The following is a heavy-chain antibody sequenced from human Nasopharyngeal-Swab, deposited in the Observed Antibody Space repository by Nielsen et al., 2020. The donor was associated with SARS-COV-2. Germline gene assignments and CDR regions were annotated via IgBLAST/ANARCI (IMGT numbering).Heavy chain of an antibody. V-gene: IGHV3-21*01. CDR2: ISSSSSYI. J-gene: IGHJ4*02. CDR3: ARERLGELFVDY. CDR1: GFTFSSYS. Sequence: GVLKISCAASGFTFSSYSMNWVRQAPGKGLEWVSSISSSSSYIYYADSVKGRFTISRDNAKNSLYLQMNSLRAEDTAVYYCARERLGELFVDYWGQGTLVTVSS. D-gene: IGHD3-16*01.